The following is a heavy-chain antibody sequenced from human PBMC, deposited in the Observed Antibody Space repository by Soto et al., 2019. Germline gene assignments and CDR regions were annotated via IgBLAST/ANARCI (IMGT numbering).Heavy chain of an antibody. CDR3: ARDWGSRFDY. Sequence: QVQMVQSGAEVKKPGSSVKVSCRASGDTFSSYAMSWVRQATGQGLEWMGGIITVFGTARYAQKFHGGVTITADESTSTAYMELSILLSQDTAVYFCARDWGSRFDYWGQGTLVTVSS. J-gene: IGHJ4*02. D-gene: IGHD3-16*01. V-gene: IGHV1-69*12. CDR2: IITVFGTA. CDR1: GDTFSSYA.